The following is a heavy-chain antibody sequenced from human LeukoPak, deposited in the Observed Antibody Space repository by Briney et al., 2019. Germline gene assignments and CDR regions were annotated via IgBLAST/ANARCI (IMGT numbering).Heavy chain of an antibody. J-gene: IGHJ4*02. Sequence: GASVKVSCKASGYTLTSYDINWVRQATGQGLEWMGWMNPNSGNTGYAQKFQGRVTMTRNTSISTAYMELSRLRSDDTAVYYCARDLSYGSGSCPGYWGQGTLVTVSS. CDR2: MNPNSGNT. D-gene: IGHD3-10*01. CDR1: GYTLTSYD. CDR3: ARDLSYGSGSCPGY. V-gene: IGHV1-8*01.